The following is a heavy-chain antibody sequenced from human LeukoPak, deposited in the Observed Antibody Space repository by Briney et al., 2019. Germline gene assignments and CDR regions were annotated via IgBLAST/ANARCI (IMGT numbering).Heavy chain of an antibody. J-gene: IGHJ4*02. CDR1: GGSFSGYY. CDR3: ARDVGGY. Sequence: PSETLSLTCAVYGGSFSGYYWSWIRQPPGKGLEWIGEINHSGSTNYNPSLKSRVTISVDTSKNQFSLKMNSVTAADTAVYYCARDVGGYWGQGTLVTVSS. CDR2: INHSGST. D-gene: IGHD3-16*01. V-gene: IGHV4-34*01.